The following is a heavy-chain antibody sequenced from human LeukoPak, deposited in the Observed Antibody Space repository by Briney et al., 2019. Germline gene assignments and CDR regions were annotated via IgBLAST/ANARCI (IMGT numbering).Heavy chain of an antibody. CDR3: ARDWHDYYGSGSYHNYYYYGMDV. V-gene: IGHV1-69*04. Sequence: SSVKVSCKASVATFSSYAISWVRQATGQGLEWMGRIIPILGIANYAQKFQGRVTITADKCTSTAYMELSSLRSEDTAVHYCARDWHDYYGSGSYHNYYYYGMDVWGQGTTVTVSS. D-gene: IGHD3-10*01. CDR2: IIPILGIA. CDR1: VATFSSYA. J-gene: IGHJ6*02.